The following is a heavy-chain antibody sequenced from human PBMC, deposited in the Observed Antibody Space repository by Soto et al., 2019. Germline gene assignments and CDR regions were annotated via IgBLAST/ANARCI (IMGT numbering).Heavy chain of an antibody. CDR1: GFTFSSYS. CDR2: INSGSTNK. CDR3: ASLITIFGGPPVP. J-gene: IGHJ5*02. V-gene: IGHV3-48*02. D-gene: IGHD3-3*01. Sequence: PGGSLRLSCAASGFTFSSYSMNWVRQAPGEGLEWMSYINSGSTNKYYADSVRGRFTISRDNAKNALYLQMNSLRDEDTAVYYCASLITIFGGPPVPWGQGTLVTVSS.